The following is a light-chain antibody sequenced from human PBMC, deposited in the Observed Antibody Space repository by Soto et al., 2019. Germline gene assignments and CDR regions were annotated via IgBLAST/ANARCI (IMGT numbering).Light chain of an antibody. V-gene: IGKV1-5*01. Sequence: DIQMTQSPSTLSPSVGDRVTITCRASRSISDWLAWYQQKPGKAPKLLIYDASTLQTGVPSRFSGSGSGTDFTLTISYLQSEDFGTYYCQQFYNYPRTFGQGTKVDIK. J-gene: IGKJ1*01. CDR1: RSISDW. CDR2: DAS. CDR3: QQFYNYPRT.